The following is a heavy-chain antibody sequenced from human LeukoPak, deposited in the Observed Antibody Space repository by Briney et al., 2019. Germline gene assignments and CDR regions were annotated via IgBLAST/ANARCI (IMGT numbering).Heavy chain of an antibody. CDR3: ARSSYDFEAFDI. D-gene: IGHD3-3*01. J-gene: IGHJ3*02. Sequence: SETLSLTCTVSGGSISGYYWSWIRQPPGKGLEWIGYIYYSGSTNYNPSLKSRVTISVDTSKNQFSLKLSSVTAADTAVYYCARSSYDFEAFDIWGQGTMVTVSS. CDR2: IYYSGST. V-gene: IGHV4-59*01. CDR1: GGSISGYY.